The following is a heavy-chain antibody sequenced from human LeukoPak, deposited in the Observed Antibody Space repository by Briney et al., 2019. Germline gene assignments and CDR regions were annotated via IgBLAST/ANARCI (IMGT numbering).Heavy chain of an antibody. J-gene: IGHJ5*02. CDR2: ISYDGSNK. CDR3: AKDTGQQLATYNWFDP. V-gene: IGHV3-30*18. CDR1: GFTFSSYG. D-gene: IGHD6-13*01. Sequence: GRSLRLSCAASGFTFSSYGMHWVRQAPGEGLEWVAVISYDGSNKYYADSVKGRFTISRDNSKNTLYLQMNSLRAEDTAVYYCAKDTGQQLATYNWFDPWGQGTLVTVSS.